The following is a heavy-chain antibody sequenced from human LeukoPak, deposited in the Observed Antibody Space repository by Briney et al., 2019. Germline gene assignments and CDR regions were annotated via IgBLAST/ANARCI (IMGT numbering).Heavy chain of an antibody. V-gene: IGHV3-33*06. CDR3: AKEPYSGSPGFDY. J-gene: IGHJ4*02. CDR2: IWYDGSNK. D-gene: IGHD1-26*01. CDR1: GFTFSSYG. Sequence: GGSLRLSCAASGFTFSSYGMHWVRQAPGKGLEWVAVIWYDGSNKYYADSVKGRFTTSRDNSKNTLYLQMNSLRAEDTAVYYCAKEPYSGSPGFDYWGQGTLVTVSS.